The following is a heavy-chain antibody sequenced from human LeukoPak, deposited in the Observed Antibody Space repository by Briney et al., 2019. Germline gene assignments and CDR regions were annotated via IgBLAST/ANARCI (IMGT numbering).Heavy chain of an antibody. D-gene: IGHD2-15*01. CDR1: GSRFTNYW. J-gene: IGHJ5*02. CDR3: ARLPYCSGGSCYPKENWFDP. CDR2: IYPGDSDT. Sequence: GESLKISCKGSGSRFTNYWIGWVRPLPGKGLEWMGIIYPGDSDTRYSPSFQGQVTISADKSISTAYLQWSSLKASDTAMYFCARLPYCSGGSCYPKENWFDPWGQGTLVTVSS. V-gene: IGHV5-51*01.